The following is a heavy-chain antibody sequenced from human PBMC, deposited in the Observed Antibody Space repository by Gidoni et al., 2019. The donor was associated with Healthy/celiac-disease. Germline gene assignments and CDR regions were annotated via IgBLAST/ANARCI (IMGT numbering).Heavy chain of an antibody. Sequence: QVQLQESGPGLVKPSETLSLTCTVSGGSISSYYWSWIRQPPGKGLEWIGYIYYSGSTNYNPSLKSRVTISVDTSKNQFSLKLSSVTAADTAVYYCARERGYYYDSSGYYRDAFDIWGQGTMVTVSS. D-gene: IGHD3-22*01. J-gene: IGHJ3*02. V-gene: IGHV4-59*01. CDR1: GGSISSYY. CDR3: ARERGYYYDSSGYYRDAFDI. CDR2: IYYSGST.